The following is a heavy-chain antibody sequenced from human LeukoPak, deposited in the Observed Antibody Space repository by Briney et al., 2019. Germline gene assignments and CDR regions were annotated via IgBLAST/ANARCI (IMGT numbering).Heavy chain of an antibody. CDR2: INPNSGGT. J-gene: IGHJ4*02. Sequence: GASVKVSCKASGYTFTGYYMHWGRQAPGQGLEWMGWINPNSGGTNYAQKFQGRVTMTRDTSISTAYMELSRLRFDDTAVYYCAREFRSVEMATIGFDYWGQGTLVTVSS. CDR3: AREFRSVEMATIGFDY. D-gene: IGHD5-24*01. V-gene: IGHV1-2*02. CDR1: GYTFTGYY.